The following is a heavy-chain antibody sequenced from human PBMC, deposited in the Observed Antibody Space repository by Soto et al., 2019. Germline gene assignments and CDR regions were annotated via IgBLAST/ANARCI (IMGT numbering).Heavy chain of an antibody. CDR2: ISAYNGNT. J-gene: IGHJ4*02. D-gene: IGHD1-26*01. V-gene: IGHV1-18*01. Sequence: ASVKVYCKASGYTFTSYGISWVRQAPGQGREWMGWISAYNGNTNYAQKLQGRVTMTTDTSTSTAYMELRSLRSDDTAVYYCARNARELLLPQNWGPGTLVTVSS. CDR3: ARNARELLLPQN. CDR1: GYTFTSYG.